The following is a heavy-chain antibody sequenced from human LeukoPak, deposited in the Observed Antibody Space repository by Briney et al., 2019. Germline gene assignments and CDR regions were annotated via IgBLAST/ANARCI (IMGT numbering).Heavy chain of an antibody. CDR1: GGTFSSYA. D-gene: IGHD3-16*02. V-gene: IGHV1-69*06. Sequence: GASVKVSCKASGGTFSSYAISWVRQAPGQGLEWMGGIIPIFGTANYAQKFQGRVTITADKSTSTAYMELSSLRSEDTAVYYCAREGGDYDYVWGSYRGDYWGQGTLVTVSS. CDR3: AREGGDYDYVWGSYRGDY. CDR2: IIPIFGTA. J-gene: IGHJ4*02.